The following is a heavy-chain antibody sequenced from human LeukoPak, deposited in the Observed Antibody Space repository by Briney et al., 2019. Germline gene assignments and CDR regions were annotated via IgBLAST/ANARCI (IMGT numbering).Heavy chain of an antibody. V-gene: IGHV7-4-1*02. CDR1: GYTFTGYS. CDR2: ISTNTGNP. J-gene: IGHJ4*02. Sequence: ASVKVSCKASGYTFTGYSMNWLRQAPGQGLEWMGWISTNTGNPTYAQGFTGRFVFSLDTSVSTAYLQINSLKAKDTAVYYCARDAAAINFDSWGQGTLVTVSS. CDR3: ARDAAAINFDS. D-gene: IGHD2-2*02.